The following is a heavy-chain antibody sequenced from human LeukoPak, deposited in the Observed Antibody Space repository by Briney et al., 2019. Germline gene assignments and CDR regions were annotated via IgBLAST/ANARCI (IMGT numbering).Heavy chain of an antibody. J-gene: IGHJ4*02. D-gene: IGHD6-19*01. CDR1: GFTFRRSA. Sequence: PGRSLRLSCTASGFTFRRSAMHWVRQAPGKGLEWVAVISYDGVNTYYADSVKGQFTISRDNSKNTVFLQMSSLRHEDTAVYFCARDLSLAVASSWGGLDYWGQGTLVTVSS. V-gene: IGHV3-30*04. CDR3: ARDLSLAVASSWGGLDY. CDR2: ISYDGVNT.